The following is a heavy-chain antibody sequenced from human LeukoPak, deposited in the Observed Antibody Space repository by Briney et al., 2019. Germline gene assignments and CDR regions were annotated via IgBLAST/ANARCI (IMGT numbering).Heavy chain of an antibody. J-gene: IGHJ5*02. CDR2: IYTSGST. CDR3: ARGRYDYVWGSYRNWFDP. V-gene: IGHV4-4*07. CDR1: GGSISSYF. Sequence: SETLSLTRTDSGGSISSYFWSWIRQPAGKGLEWIGRIYTSGSTNYNPSLKSRVTMSVDTSKNQCSLKLSSVTAADTAVYYCARGRYDYVWGSYRNWFDPWGQGALVTASS. D-gene: IGHD3-16*02.